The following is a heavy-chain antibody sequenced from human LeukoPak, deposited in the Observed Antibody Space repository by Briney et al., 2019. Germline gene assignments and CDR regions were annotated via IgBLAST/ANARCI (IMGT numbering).Heavy chain of an antibody. D-gene: IGHD3-22*01. CDR3: AKGAGYYYNYYDY. CDR2: IWYDGSNK. CDR1: GFTFSSYG. J-gene: IGHJ4*02. Sequence: GGSLRLSCAASGFTFSSYGVHWVRQAPGKGLEWVAVIWYDGSNKYYADSVKGRFTISRDNSKNTLCLQMNSLRAEDTALYYCAKGAGYYYNYYDYWGQGTLGTVSS. V-gene: IGHV3-33*06.